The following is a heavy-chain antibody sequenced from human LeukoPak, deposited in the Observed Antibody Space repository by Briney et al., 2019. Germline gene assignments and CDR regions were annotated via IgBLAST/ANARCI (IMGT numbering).Heavy chain of an antibody. Sequence: GGSLRLSCAASGLTFSDYSMTWVRQAPGKGLECVANIKTDGSAKYYPGSVKGRFTVTRDTAKNSLYLQTKNMTVEDTAIYYCTKDLNNYSSGWGQGTLVTVSS. CDR3: TKDLNNYSSG. V-gene: IGHV3-7*01. J-gene: IGHJ4*02. CDR1: GLTFSDYS. D-gene: IGHD3-22*01. CDR2: IKTDGSAK.